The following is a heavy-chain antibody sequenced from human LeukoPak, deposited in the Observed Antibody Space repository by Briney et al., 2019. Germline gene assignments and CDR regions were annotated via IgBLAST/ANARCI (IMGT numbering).Heavy chain of an antibody. J-gene: IGHJ4*02. CDR2: ISGSGGST. CDR3: AKDRVGY. Sequence: GGSLRLSCVGSEFTFSNYAMSWVRQAPGRGLEWVSAISGSGGSTYYADSVKGRFTISRDNSKNTLYLQMNSLRAEDTAVYYCAKDRVGYWGQGTLVTVSS. D-gene: IGHD2-15*01. V-gene: IGHV3-23*01. CDR1: EFTFSNYA.